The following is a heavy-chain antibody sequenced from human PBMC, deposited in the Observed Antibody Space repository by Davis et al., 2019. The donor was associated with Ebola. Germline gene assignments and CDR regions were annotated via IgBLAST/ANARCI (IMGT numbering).Heavy chain of an antibody. D-gene: IGHD3-3*01. CDR3: ARDITIFGKIIYYGMDV. CDR1: GFTFSSYS. J-gene: IGHJ6*02. CDR2: ISSSSSYI. V-gene: IGHV3-21*01. Sequence: GESLKISCAASGFTFSSYSMNWVRQAPGKGLEWVSSISSSSSYIYYADSVKGRFTISRDNAKNSLYLQMNSLRAEDTAVYYCARDITIFGKIIYYGMDVWGQGTTVTVSS.